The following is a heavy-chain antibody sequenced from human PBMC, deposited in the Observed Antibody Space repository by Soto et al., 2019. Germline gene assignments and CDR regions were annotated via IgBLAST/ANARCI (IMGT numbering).Heavy chain of an antibody. V-gene: IGHV3-48*03. CDR2: ISSSGSTI. J-gene: IGHJ4*02. CDR3: ARVQSRIAAAGTFDY. D-gene: IGHD6-13*01. Sequence: PGGSLRLSCADSGFAFSSYEMNWVRQAPGKGLEWVSYISSSGSTIYYADSVKGRFTISRDNAKNSLYLQMNSLRAEDTAVYYCARVQSRIAAAGTFDYWGQGTLVTVSS. CDR1: GFAFSSYE.